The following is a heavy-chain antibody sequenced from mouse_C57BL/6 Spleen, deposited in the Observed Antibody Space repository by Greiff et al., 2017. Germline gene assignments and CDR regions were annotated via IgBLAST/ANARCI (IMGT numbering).Heavy chain of an antibody. CDR1: GFNIKDYY. Sequence: VQLQQSGAELVRPGASVQLSCTASGFNIKDYYMHWVKQRPEQGLEWIGRIDPEDGDTEYAPKFQGKATMTADTSSNTAYLQLSSLTSEDTAVYYCTTSDSSGYGAYWGQGTLVTVSA. D-gene: IGHD3-2*02. CDR2: IDPEDGDT. V-gene: IGHV14-1*01. CDR3: TTSDSSGYGAY. J-gene: IGHJ3*01.